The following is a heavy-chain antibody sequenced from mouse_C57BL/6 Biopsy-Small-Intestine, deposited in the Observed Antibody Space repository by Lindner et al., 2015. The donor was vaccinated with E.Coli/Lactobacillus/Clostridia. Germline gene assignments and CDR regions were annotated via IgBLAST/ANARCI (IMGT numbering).Heavy chain of an antibody. D-gene: IGHD2-4*01. CDR2: VVVDSGDT. V-gene: IGHV1S18*01. J-gene: IGHJ3*01. Sequence: SVKVSCKASGFTFTNSAVQWVRQARGQRLELIGWVVVDSGDTNYTQKFQERVTITRDMSASTAYMELTSLRSDDTAVYYCAAGSASMIWGQGTMVTVSS. CDR3: AAGSASMI. CDR1: GFTFTNSA.